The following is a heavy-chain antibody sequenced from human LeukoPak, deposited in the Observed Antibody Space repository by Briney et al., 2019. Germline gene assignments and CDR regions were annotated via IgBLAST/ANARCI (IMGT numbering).Heavy chain of an antibody. CDR3: ARQGEYYDFWSGYKKHYYYYYMDV. CDR1: GGTFSSYA. D-gene: IGHD3-3*01. J-gene: IGHJ6*03. V-gene: IGHV1-69*13. Sequence: SVKVSCKASGGTFSSYAISWVRQAPGQGLEWMGGIIPIFGTANYAQKFQGRVTITADESTSTAYMELSSLRSEGTAVYYCARQGEYYDFWSGYKKHYYYYYMDVWGKGTTVTVSS. CDR2: IIPIFGTA.